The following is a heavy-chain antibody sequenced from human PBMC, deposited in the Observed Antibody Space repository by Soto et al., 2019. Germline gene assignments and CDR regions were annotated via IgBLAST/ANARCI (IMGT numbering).Heavy chain of an antibody. CDR2: IYHSGST. J-gene: IGHJ4*02. D-gene: IGHD1-26*01. Sequence: SETLSLTCAVSGGSISSGGYSWSWIRQPPGKGLEWIGYIYHSGSTYYNPSLKSRVTISVDRSKNHFSLTLSSVTASDTAVYYCARVYSGSYSDSWGRGTLVTVSS. CDR1: GGSISSGGYS. CDR3: ARVYSGSYSDS. V-gene: IGHV4-30-2*01.